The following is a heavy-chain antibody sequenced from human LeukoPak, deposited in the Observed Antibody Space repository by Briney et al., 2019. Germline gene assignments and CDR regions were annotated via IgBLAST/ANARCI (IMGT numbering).Heavy chain of an antibody. CDR1: GFTFSSYS. Sequence: GGSLRLSCAASGFTFSSYSMNWVRQAPGKGLEWVSSISSSSSYIYYADSVKGRFTISRDDANNFLYLQMNSLRAEDTAVYYCATETNGRHYDYWGQGTLLTVSS. V-gene: IGHV3-21*06. D-gene: IGHD1-14*01. CDR3: ATETNGRHYDY. CDR2: ISSSSSYI. J-gene: IGHJ4*02.